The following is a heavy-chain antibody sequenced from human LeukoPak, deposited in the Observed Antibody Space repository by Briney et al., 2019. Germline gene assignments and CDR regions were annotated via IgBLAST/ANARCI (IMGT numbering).Heavy chain of an antibody. CDR3: ARGYAVDTALDLGY. Sequence: GGSLRLSCAASGFTFSSYAMHWVRQAPGKGLEWVAVISYDGSNKYYADSVKGRFTISRDNSKNTLYLQMNSLRAEDTAVYYCARGYAVDTALDLGYWGQGILVTVSS. V-gene: IGHV3-30-3*01. CDR1: GFTFSSYA. D-gene: IGHD5-18*01. CDR2: ISYDGSNK. J-gene: IGHJ4*02.